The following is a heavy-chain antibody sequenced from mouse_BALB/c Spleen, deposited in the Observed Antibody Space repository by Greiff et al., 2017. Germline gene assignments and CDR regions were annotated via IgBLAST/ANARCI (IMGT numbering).Heavy chain of an antibody. CDR1: GFTFSNYW. CDR3: TRQFPFAY. J-gene: IGHJ3*01. D-gene: IGHD3-2*01. V-gene: IGHV6-6*02. Sequence: EVKLMESGGGLVQPGGSMKLSCVASGFTFSNYWMNWVRQSPEKGLEWVAEIRLKSNNYATHYAESVKGRFTISRDDSKSSVYLQMNNLRAEDTGIYYCTRQFPFAYWGQGTLVTVSA. CDR2: IRLKSNNYAT.